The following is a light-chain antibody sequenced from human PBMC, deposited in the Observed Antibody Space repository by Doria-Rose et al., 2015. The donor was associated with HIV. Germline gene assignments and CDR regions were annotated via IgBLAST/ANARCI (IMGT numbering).Light chain of an antibody. CDR2: ATS. V-gene: IGKV1-27*01. Sequence: IQPPSSLCASVGDRVTINCRASQDIGNHLAWYQQKPGKVPELLIYATSTLHSGVPSRFGGSGSGTNFTLTITSLQPEDVATYYCQQSYSTPQTFGQGTKVEIK. CDR3: QQSYSTPQT. CDR1: QDIGNH. J-gene: IGKJ1*01.